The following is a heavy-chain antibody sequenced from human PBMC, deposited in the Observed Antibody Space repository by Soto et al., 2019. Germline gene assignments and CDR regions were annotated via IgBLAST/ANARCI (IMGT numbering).Heavy chain of an antibody. V-gene: IGHV4-34*02. J-gene: IGHJ4*02. CDR3: AGNIVATISSFDY. D-gene: IGHD5-12*01. Sequence: QVQLQQWGAGLLKPSETLSLTCAVYGESFSGYYWSWIRQPPGKGLEWIGEINHSGSTNYNPSLQSRVTMSVDTSKNQFSLKLSSVTAADTAMYYCAGNIVATISSFDYWGQGTLVTVSS. CDR2: INHSGST. CDR1: GESFSGYY.